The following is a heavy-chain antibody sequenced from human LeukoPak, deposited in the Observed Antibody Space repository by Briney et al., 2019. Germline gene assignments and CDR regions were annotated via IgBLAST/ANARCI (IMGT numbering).Heavy chain of an antibody. Sequence: SETLSLTCTVSGNPISSGFFWGWIRQPPGKGLEWLGNLDHTGSTNYNPSLKSRVNISVDTSKNQFSLKLTSVTAADTAVYYCASDRGISYYYYYGMDVWGQGATVTVFS. D-gene: IGHD1-26*01. CDR3: ASDRGISYYYYYGMDV. J-gene: IGHJ6*02. V-gene: IGHV4-38-2*02. CDR2: LDHTGST. CDR1: GNPISSGFF.